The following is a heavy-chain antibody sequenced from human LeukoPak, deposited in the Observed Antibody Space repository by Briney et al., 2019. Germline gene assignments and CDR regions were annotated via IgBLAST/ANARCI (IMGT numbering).Heavy chain of an antibody. CDR1: GGSISSSSYY. D-gene: IGHD1-1*01. CDR3: ARLGTSWSWFDP. V-gene: IGHV4-39*01. Sequence: SETLSLTCTVSGGSISSSSYYWGWIRQPPGKGLEWIGSIYYSGSTYYNPSLKSRVTISVDTSKNQFSLKLSSVTAADTAVYYCARLGTSWSWFDPWGQGTLVTVSS. J-gene: IGHJ5*02. CDR2: IYYSGST.